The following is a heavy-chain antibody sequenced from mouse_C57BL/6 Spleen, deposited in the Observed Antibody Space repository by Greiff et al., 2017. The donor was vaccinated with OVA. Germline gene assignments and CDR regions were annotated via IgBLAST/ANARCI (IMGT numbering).Heavy chain of an antibody. V-gene: IGHV1-15*01. D-gene: IGHD1-1*01. CDR3: TRSGSGFDY. CDR2: IDPEPGGT. J-gene: IGHJ2*01. CDR1: GYTFTDYE. Sequence: QVQLQQSGAELVRPGASVTLSCKASGYTFTDYEMHWVKQTPVHGLEWIGAIDPEPGGTAYNQKFKGKAILTADKSSSTAYMELRSLTSEDSAVYYCTRSGSGFDYWGQGTTLTVSS.